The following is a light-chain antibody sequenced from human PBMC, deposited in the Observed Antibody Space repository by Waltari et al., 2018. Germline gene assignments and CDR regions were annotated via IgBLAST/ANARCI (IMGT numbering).Light chain of an antibody. CDR2: RNN. Sequence: QSVLTQPPSASGNPGQRVTISCSGSNSNVGSNSVNWNQQVPGTAPKLLIYRNNQRPSGVPDRFSGSKSGTSASLAISGLQSEDEADYYCAAWDYSLDGHVLFGGGTKLTVL. CDR1: NSNVGSNS. CDR3: AAWDYSLDGHVL. J-gene: IGLJ2*01. V-gene: IGLV1-44*01.